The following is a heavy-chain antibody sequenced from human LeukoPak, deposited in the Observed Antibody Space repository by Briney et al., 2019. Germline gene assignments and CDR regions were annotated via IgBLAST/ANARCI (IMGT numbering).Heavy chain of an antibody. J-gene: IGHJ4*02. Sequence: PGGPLRLSCAASGFIFSNYAMHWVRQAAGKGLEWVAYIRYDGSRKYYADSVNGRFTISRDNSKNTLYLQVHSLRGEDTAVYYCATETPDTSGSKLDYWGQGTLVTVSS. CDR3: ATETPDTSGSKLDY. D-gene: IGHD3-22*01. CDR1: GFIFSNYA. V-gene: IGHV3-30*02. CDR2: IRYDGSRK.